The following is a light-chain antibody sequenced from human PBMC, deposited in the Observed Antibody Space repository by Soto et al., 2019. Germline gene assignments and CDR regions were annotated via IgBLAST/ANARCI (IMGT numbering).Light chain of an antibody. CDR1: QSVSSSS. V-gene: IGKV3-20*01. CDR2: GAL. Sequence: EIVLTQSPGTLSLSPGGRATLSCRASQSVSSSSVVWYQQKPGQAPRIVIYGALIRATGVPDRFSGGGAGTDFTLTISRLEPEDFAVYYCQHYGTSPPHTFGQGTKVDIK. J-gene: IGKJ2*01. CDR3: QHYGTSPPHT.